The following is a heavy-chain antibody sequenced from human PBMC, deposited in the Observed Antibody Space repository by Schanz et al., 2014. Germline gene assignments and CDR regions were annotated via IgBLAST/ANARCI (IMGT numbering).Heavy chain of an antibody. CDR3: AKYRGYYRVSGSYRELEY. J-gene: IGHJ4*02. Sequence: EVQLVESGGGLVQPGGSLRLSCTASGFTFSSYSMNWVRQAPGKGLEWVSGFDAHDGRAYYADSAKGRFTISRDNSKNTLYLQMNSLRPEDTAVYYCAKYRGYYRVSGSYRELEYWGQGTLVTVSS. V-gene: IGHV3-23*04. CDR1: GFTFSSYS. CDR2: FDAHDGRA. D-gene: IGHD3-10*01.